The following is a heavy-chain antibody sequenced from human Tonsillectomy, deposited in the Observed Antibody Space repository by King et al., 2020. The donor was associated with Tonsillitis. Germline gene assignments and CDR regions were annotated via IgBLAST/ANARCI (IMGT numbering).Heavy chain of an antibody. V-gene: IGHV1-18*01. CDR2: ISPYNGDT. CDR1: GYTFTNFG. J-gene: IGHJ4*02. Sequence: VQLVESGAEVKKPGASVKVSCKASGYTFTNFGVSWVRQAPGEGLEWMGWISPYNGDTKYSQKLQGRVTMTTDTSTSTAYMELRSLTSDDTAVDYCSRYLAVSATNFYWGQGTLVTVSS. D-gene: IGHD6-19*01. CDR3: SRYLAVSATNFY.